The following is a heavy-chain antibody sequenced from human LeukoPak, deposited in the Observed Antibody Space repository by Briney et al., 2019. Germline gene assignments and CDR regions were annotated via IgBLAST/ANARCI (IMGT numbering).Heavy chain of an antibody. CDR1: GGSISTSSYY. CDR2: MFYSGRT. CDR3: ARHRRSSWYLDY. Sequence: NPSETLSLTCTVSGGSISTSSYYWGWIRQPPGKGLEWIGSMFYSGRTYYNPSLKSRVTISVDTSRNEFSLKLRSVTAADTAVYYCARHRRSSWYLDYWGQGTLVTVSS. J-gene: IGHJ4*02. V-gene: IGHV4-39*01. D-gene: IGHD6-13*01.